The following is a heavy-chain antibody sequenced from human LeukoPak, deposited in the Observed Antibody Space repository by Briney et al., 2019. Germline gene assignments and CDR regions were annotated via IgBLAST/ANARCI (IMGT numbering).Heavy chain of an antibody. D-gene: IGHD6-19*01. CDR3: ARVTSYISGWYLSFDH. CDR1: GFTFSSYS. Sequence: GGSLRLSCAASGFTFSSYSMNWVRQAPGKGLEWVSSISSSSSYIYYADSLKGRFTISRDNAKNSLYLQMNSLRAEDTAVYYCARVTSYISGWYLSFDHWGQGALVTVSS. J-gene: IGHJ4*02. CDR2: ISSSSSYI. V-gene: IGHV3-21*01.